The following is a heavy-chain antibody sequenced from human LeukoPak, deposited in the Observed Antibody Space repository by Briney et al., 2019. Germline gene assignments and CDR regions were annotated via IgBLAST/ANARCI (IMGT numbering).Heavy chain of an antibody. V-gene: IGHV3-23*01. D-gene: IGHD3-10*01. J-gene: IGHJ5*02. CDR1: GFTFDNYA. CDR2: IDADGAAT. Sequence: GGSLRLSCAASGFTFDNYAMTWVRHSPGKGLEWVSSIDADGAATFYADSVKGRFSISRDNAKNTVGLQMHSLTAEDSAVYYCAKDQSYYNWFDPRGQGTLVTVSS. CDR3: AKDQSYYNWFDP.